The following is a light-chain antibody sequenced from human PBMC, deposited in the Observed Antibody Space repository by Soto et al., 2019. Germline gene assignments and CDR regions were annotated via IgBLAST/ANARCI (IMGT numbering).Light chain of an antibody. CDR3: QQHESFPRT. CDR2: KAS. J-gene: IGKJ1*01. CDR1: QSINNW. Sequence: DIQMTQSPSTLSASVGDRVTITCRASQSINNWLAWYQQKPGKAPKLFIFKASTLESGVPSRFSGSGSGTEFTLSISSLQPDDFGTYFCQQHESFPRTFGQGTKVEIK. V-gene: IGKV1-5*03.